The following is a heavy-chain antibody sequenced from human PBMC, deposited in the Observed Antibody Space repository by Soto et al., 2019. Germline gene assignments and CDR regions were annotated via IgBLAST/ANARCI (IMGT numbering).Heavy chain of an antibody. CDR3: ARSVFP. CDR1: GGSISSGGYY. Sequence: QVQLQESGPGLVKPSQTLSLTCTVSGGSISSGGYYWNWIRQHPGKGLEWIGYIYSIGSTYYNPSLKNRVTISLATSKNQSSLKLSSVTAADTAVYYCARSVFPWGQGTLVTVSS. V-gene: IGHV4-31*03. CDR2: IYSIGST. J-gene: IGHJ5*02.